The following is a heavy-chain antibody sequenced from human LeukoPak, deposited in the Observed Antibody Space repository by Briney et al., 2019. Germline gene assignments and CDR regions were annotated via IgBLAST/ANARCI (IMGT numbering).Heavy chain of an antibody. Sequence: SVKVSCKASGGTFSINAITWVRQAPGQGLEWMGGIIPMSETPKYTQKFQGRVTIATDESTNAAYMELSSLRSEDTAVYYCARDKNSGECVSNSCYGVWPLDIWGQGTMVTVSS. CDR2: IIPMSETP. CDR3: ARDKNSGECVSNSCYGVWPLDI. J-gene: IGHJ3*02. D-gene: IGHD2-2*01. CDR1: GGTFSINA. V-gene: IGHV1-69*05.